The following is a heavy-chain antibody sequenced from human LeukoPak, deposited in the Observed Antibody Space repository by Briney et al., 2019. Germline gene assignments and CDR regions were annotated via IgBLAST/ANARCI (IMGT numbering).Heavy chain of an antibody. CDR3: ARDQGDIVVVPAAFFDY. J-gene: IGHJ4*02. D-gene: IGHD2-2*01. CDR1: GFTFDDYG. CDR2: VNWNGGST. V-gene: IGHV3-20*04. Sequence: GGSLRLSCAASGFTFDDYGMSWVRQAPGKGLEWISGVNWNGGSTGYADSVKGRFTISRDNAKNSLYLQMNSLRAEDTAVYYCARDQGDIVVVPAAFFDYWGQGTLVTVSS.